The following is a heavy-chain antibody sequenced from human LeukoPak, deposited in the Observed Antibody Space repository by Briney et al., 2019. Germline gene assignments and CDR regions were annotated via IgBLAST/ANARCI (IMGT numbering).Heavy chain of an antibody. CDR2: IYHSGST. J-gene: IGHJ4*02. V-gene: IGHV4-38-2*02. Sequence: SETLSLTCTVSGYSISSGYYWGWIRQPPGKGLEWIGSIYHSGSTYYNPSLKSRVTISVDTSKNQFSLKLSSVTAADTAVYYCAREGRIAVIDYWGQGTLVTVSS. CDR3: AREGRIAVIDY. CDR1: GYSISSGYY. D-gene: IGHD6-19*01.